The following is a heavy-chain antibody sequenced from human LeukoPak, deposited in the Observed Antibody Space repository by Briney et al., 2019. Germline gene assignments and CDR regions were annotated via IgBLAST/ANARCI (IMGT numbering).Heavy chain of an antibody. CDR3: ASFQYGSGSYF. D-gene: IGHD3-10*01. CDR1: GSSISGYY. J-gene: IGHJ4*02. CDR2: IYYTGNT. Sequence: SETLSLTCTVSGSSISGYYWSWIRKPPGKGLEWIGYIYYTGNTNYNPSLKSRVTISLDTSKNQFSLKLSSVTAADTAVYYCASFQYGSGSYFWGQGTLVTVSS. V-gene: IGHV4-59*01.